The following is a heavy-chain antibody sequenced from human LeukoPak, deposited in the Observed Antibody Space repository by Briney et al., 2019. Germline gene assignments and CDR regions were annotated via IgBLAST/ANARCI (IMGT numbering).Heavy chain of an antibody. Sequence: PSETLSLTCTVSGASFSSDEYYWHWIRKSPGKGLEWIGFVYYSGRTKYNPSLKSRVTISIDKSKNQVSLKLASVTAADTAMYFCVREASTSYYDSSGYYSQTETFDVWGQGTMVVVSS. CDR1: GASFSSDEYY. V-gene: IGHV4-61*08. CDR2: VYYSGRT. CDR3: VREASTSYYDSSGYYSQTETFDV. D-gene: IGHD3-22*01. J-gene: IGHJ3*01.